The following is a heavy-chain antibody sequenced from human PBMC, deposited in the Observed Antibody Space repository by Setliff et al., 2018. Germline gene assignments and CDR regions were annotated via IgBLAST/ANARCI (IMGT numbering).Heavy chain of an antibody. V-gene: IGHV1-18*01. CDR2: ISVYNGDT. D-gene: IGHD5-18*01. CDR1: GYTFRNYA. J-gene: IGHJ4*02. CDR3: ARAPPVELVTIRTNSWFTY. Sequence: ASVTVSCKASGYTFRNYAFAWVRQAPGQGLEWVGWISVYNGDTNYAQKFQGRVTLTTATSTSTAYMELRSLTSDDSAFYYCARAPPVELVTIRTNSWFTYWGQGTLVTVSS.